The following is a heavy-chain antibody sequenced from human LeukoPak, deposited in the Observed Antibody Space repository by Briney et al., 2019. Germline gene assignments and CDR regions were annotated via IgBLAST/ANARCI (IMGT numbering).Heavy chain of an antibody. D-gene: IGHD5-18*01. Sequence: GASVKVSCKASGYTFTSFAMHWVRQAPGQRLEWMGWINAGNGNTKYSQKFQGRVTITRDTSASTAYMELSSLRSEDTAVYYCARDRNAYTAMDAFDIWGQGTMVTVSS. V-gene: IGHV1-3*01. CDR2: INAGNGNT. CDR1: GYTFTSFA. J-gene: IGHJ3*02. CDR3: ARDRNAYTAMDAFDI.